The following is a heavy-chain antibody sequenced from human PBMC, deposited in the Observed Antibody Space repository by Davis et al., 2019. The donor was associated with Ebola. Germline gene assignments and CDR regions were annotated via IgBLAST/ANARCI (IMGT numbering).Heavy chain of an antibody. J-gene: IGHJ6*02. V-gene: IGHV3-48*02. CDR1: GFTFSSYS. CDR3: ARDQTVGGTAVAVYYYYGMDV. Sequence: GESLKISCAASGFTFSSYSMNWVRQAPGKGLEWVSYISSSSSTIYYADSVKGRFTISRDNAKNSLYLQMNSLRDEDTAVYYCARDQTVGGTAVAVYYYYGMDVWGQGTTVTVSS. D-gene: IGHD6-19*01. CDR2: ISSSSSTI.